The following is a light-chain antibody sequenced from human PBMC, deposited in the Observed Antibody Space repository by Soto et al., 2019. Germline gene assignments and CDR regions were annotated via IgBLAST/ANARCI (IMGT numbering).Light chain of an antibody. CDR1: TGDVGSYNF. CDR3: CSYAGSFTWV. J-gene: IGLJ3*02. V-gene: IGLV2-11*01. CDR2: DAS. Sequence: QSVLTQPRSVSGSPGQSVTISCTGTTGDVGSYNFVSWYQHHPGKAPKLMIYDASKRPSGVPDRFSASKSDNTASLTISGLQAEDEADYYCCSYAGSFTWVFGGGTQLTVL.